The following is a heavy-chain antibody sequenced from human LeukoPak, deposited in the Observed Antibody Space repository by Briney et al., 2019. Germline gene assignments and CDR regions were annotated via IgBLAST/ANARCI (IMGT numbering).Heavy chain of an antibody. CDR2: IYPGDSNT. CDR1: GYSFTSYW. Sequence: GESLKISCKGSGYSFTSYWIGLVRQMPGKGLEGMGIIYPGDSNTRYSPPFQGQVPISADKSITTAYLQWSSLKASDTAMHYCARLGYCSSTSCLNWFDPWGQGTLVTVSS. V-gene: IGHV5-51*01. J-gene: IGHJ5*02. CDR3: ARLGYCSSTSCLNWFDP. D-gene: IGHD2-2*01.